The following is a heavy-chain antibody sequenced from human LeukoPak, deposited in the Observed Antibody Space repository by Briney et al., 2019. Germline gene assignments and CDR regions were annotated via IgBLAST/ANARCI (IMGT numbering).Heavy chain of an antibody. CDR1: GYTFTAYY. Sequence: ASVKVSCKASGYTFTAYYLHWVRQAPGQGLEWMGWINPNSGGTNYARNFQGRVTMTRDTSISTAYMELTSLRAEDTAVYYCARDEFEKQPSGPWGQGTLVTVSS. CDR2: INPNSGGT. J-gene: IGHJ5*02. CDR3: ARDEFEKQPSGP. D-gene: IGHD6-13*01. V-gene: IGHV1-2*02.